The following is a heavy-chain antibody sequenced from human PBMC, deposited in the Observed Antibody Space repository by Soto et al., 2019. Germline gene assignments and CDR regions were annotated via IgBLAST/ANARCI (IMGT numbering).Heavy chain of an antibody. Sequence: QAQLVQSGAEVKKPGASVKVSCKASGYTLSTYDINWVRQAAGQGLEWMGWMDSYTGNTGYAQEFQGRLIMTRDTSINTAYMELSSLQSEEKAVYFCATGSQTLDYWGQGTLVTVSS. J-gene: IGHJ4*02. CDR1: GYTLSTYD. CDR3: ATGSQTLDY. CDR2: MDSYTGNT. V-gene: IGHV1-8*01.